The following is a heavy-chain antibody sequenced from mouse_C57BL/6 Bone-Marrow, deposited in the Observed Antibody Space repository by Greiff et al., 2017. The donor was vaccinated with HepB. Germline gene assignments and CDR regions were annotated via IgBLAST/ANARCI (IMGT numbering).Heavy chain of an antibody. J-gene: IGHJ4*01. Sequence: EVKLMESGGGLVKPGGSLKLSCAASGFTFSSYAMSWVRQTPEKRLEWVATISDGGSYTYYPDNVKGRFTISRDNAKNNLYLQMSHLKSEDTAMYYCARDITTVVAVYYAMDYWGQGTSVTVSS. D-gene: IGHD1-1*01. V-gene: IGHV5-4*01. CDR2: ISDGGSYT. CDR1: GFTFSSYA. CDR3: ARDITTVVAVYYAMDY.